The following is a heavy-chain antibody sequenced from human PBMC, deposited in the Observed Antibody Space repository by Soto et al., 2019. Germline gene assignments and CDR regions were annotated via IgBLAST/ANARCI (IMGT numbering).Heavy chain of an antibody. CDR3: ARDIGAYYYDSSGYGGFDY. CDR1: GGSVSSGSYY. CDR2: IYYSGST. J-gene: IGHJ4*02. V-gene: IGHV4-61*01. D-gene: IGHD3-22*01. Sequence: QVQLQESGPGLVKPSETLSLTCTVSGGSVSSGSYYWSWIRQPPGKGLEWIGYIYYSGSTNYNPSLKSRVTRAVDTSKIQFPLKLSSVTAADTAVYYCARDIGAYYYDSSGYGGFDYWGQGTLVTVSS.